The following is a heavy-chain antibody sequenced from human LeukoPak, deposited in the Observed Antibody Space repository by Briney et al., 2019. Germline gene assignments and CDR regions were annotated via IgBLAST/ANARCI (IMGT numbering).Heavy chain of an antibody. V-gene: IGHV3-23*01. D-gene: IGHD5-18*01. CDR1: GFTFGNYA. Sequence: GGSLRLSCAASGFTFGNYAMSWVRQAPGKGLEWVSTISSSGGSTYYADSVKGRFTISRDSSKNTLYLQMNSLRAEDTAVYYCAKEQGYSYGYPTFDYWGQGTLVTVSS. CDR3: AKEQGYSYGYPTFDY. J-gene: IGHJ4*02. CDR2: ISSSGGST.